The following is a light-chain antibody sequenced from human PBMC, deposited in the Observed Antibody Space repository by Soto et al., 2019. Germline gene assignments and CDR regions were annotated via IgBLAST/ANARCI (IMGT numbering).Light chain of an antibody. CDR2: GTS. J-gene: IGKJ4*01. CDR3: QQYASSPLLT. V-gene: IGKV3-20*01. CDR1: QTIGSTY. Sequence: MVLTQSPGTLSLSAGETATLSCRASQTIGSTYLAWYQQKPGQAPRLLIFGTSRRATGIPDRFSGSGSGTDFTLSISRPEPEDFAVYYCQQYASSPLLTFGGGTKVDI.